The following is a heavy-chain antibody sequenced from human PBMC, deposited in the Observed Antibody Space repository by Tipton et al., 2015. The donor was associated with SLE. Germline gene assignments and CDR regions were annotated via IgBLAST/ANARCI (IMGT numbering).Heavy chain of an antibody. CDR1: EFTFSNYW. J-gene: IGHJ4*02. V-gene: IGHV3-7*01. D-gene: IGHD4-23*01. CDR3: VREGGGPYGGNFDY. Sequence: GSLRLSCAASEFTFSNYWMSWVRQAPGKGLEWVANIKEDGSEKNCVDSVKGRFIISKDNAKNSLYLQMNSLRAEDTAVYFCVREGGGPYGGNFDYWGQGILVTVSS. CDR2: IKEDGSEK.